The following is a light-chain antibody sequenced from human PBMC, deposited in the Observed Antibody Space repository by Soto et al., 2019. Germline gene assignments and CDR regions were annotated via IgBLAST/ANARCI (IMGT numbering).Light chain of an antibody. Sequence: EIVLTQSPATLSLSPGERATLSCRASKSVSSYLAWYKQKPGQAPRHLIYDASNRATGIPARFSGSGSGTDFTLTISSLEPEDFVVYYCQQRSIWPLTFGGGTKVEIK. CDR1: KSVSSY. CDR3: QQRSIWPLT. CDR2: DAS. V-gene: IGKV3-11*01. J-gene: IGKJ4*01.